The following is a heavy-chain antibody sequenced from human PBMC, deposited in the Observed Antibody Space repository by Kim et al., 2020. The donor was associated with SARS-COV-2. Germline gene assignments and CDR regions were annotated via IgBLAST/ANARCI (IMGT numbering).Heavy chain of an antibody. Sequence: ASVKVSCKASGYTFSNYGISWVRQAPGQGLEWMGWISAYNGNSNSAQKLQGRVTITTDTSTSTAYMELRSLRSDDTAVYYCARLNCAFDCYLEGYNGMDVGRRETTVPVSS. V-gene: IGHV1-18*01. CDR2: ISAYNGNS. CDR1: GYTFSNYG. D-gene: IGHD2-21*02. CDR3: ARLNCAFDCYLEGYNGMDV. J-gene: IGHJ6*02.